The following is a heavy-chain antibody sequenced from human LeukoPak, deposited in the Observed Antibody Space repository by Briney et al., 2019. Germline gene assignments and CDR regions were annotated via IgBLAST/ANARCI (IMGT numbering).Heavy chain of an antibody. CDR2: INHSGST. CDR3: ARGGGYCSGGSCYGYRDY. V-gene: IGHV4-34*01. D-gene: IGHD2-15*01. CDR1: GGSFSGYY. Sequence: SETLSLTCAVYGGSFSGYYWSWIRQPPGKGLEWIGEINHSGSTNYNPSLKSRITISVDTSKNQFSLKLSSVTAADTAVYYCARGGGYCSGGSCYGYRDYWGQGTLVTVSS. J-gene: IGHJ4*02.